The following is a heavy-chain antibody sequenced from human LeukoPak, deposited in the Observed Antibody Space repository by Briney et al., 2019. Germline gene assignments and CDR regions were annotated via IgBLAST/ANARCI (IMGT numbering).Heavy chain of an antibody. V-gene: IGHV3-7*05. CDR3: ARGDYASGNFFDY. J-gene: IGHJ4*02. CDR1: GFTFSGHW. CDR2: INQDGSRS. D-gene: IGHD3-10*01. Sequence: PGGSLRLSCAASGFTFSGHWMNWVRQAPGKGLEWVANINQDGSRSNYVDSVRGRFTISRDNAKNSLYPEMNSLRAEDTAMYYCARGDYASGNFFDYWGQGTLVAVSS.